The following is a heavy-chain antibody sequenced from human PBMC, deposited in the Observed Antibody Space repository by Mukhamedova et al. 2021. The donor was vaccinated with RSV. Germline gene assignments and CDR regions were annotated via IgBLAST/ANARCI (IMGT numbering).Heavy chain of an antibody. J-gene: IGHJ6*03. V-gene: IGHV3-30*03. Sequence: SGFTFSDYGIHWLRQAPGKGPEWVAVMSFDGTNEYYADSVKGRFTISRDYSKDSVYLQMDSLRVDDTAIYYCARDLSDYNY. CDR1: GFTFSDYG. CDR3: ARDLSDYNY. CDR2: MSFDGTNE. D-gene: IGHD6-19*01.